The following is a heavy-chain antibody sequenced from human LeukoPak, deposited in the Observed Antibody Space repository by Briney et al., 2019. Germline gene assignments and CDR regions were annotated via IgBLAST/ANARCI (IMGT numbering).Heavy chain of an antibody. V-gene: IGHV4-59*01. D-gene: IGHD1-14*01. Sequence: PSETLSLTCTVSGGSISSYYWSWIRQPPGKGLEGIGYIYYSGSTNYNPSLKSRVTISVDTSKNQFSLKLSSVTAADTAVYHCARNRLGLIDYWGQGTLVTVSS. CDR1: GGSISSYY. CDR3: ARNRLGLIDY. CDR2: IYYSGST. J-gene: IGHJ4*02.